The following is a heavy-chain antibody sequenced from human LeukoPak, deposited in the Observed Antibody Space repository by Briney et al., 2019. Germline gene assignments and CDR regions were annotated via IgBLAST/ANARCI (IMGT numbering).Heavy chain of an antibody. CDR1: GFTFSSYG. D-gene: IGHD6-13*01. CDR3: AKDHSSSWSNFDY. J-gene: IGHJ4*02. CDR2: MWYDGSNK. V-gene: IGHV3-33*06. Sequence: PGGSLRLSCAASGFTFSSYGMHWVRQAPGKGLGWVAVMWYDGSNKYYADSVKGRFTISRDNSKNTLYLQMNSLRAEDTAVYYCAKDHSSSWSNFDYWGQGTLVTVSS.